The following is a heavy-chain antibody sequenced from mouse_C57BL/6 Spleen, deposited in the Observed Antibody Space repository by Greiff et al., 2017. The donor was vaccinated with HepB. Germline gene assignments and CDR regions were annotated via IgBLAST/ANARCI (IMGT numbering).Heavy chain of an antibody. CDR3: ARSPRGDYAWFAY. CDR1: GYTFTSYW. J-gene: IGHJ3*01. Sequence: QVQLQQPGAELVKPGASVKLSCKASGYTFTSYWMHRVKQRPGQGLEWIGMIHPNSGSTNYNEKFKSKATLTVDKSSSTAYMQLSSLTSEDSAVYYCARSPRGDYAWFAYWGQGTLVTVSA. CDR2: IHPNSGST. D-gene: IGHD2-4*01. V-gene: IGHV1-64*01.